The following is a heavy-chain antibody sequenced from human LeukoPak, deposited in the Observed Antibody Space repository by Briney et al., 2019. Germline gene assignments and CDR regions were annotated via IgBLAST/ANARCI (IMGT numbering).Heavy chain of an antibody. J-gene: IGHJ3*02. D-gene: IGHD5-24*01. CDR1: GGSIRGYF. CDR3: ARGDGYKNGAFDI. CDR2: IYYSGST. Sequence: SETLSLTCTVSGGSIRGYFWSWIRQPPGKGLEWIGYIYYSGSTNYNPSLKSRVTISVDTSKNQFSLKLSSVTAADTAVYYSARGDGYKNGAFDIWGQGTMVTVSS. V-gene: IGHV4-59*01.